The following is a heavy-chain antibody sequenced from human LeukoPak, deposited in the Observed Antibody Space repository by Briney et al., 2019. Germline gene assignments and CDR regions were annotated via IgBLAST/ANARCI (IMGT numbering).Heavy chain of an antibody. V-gene: IGHV1-8*01. J-gene: IGHJ6*03. D-gene: IGHD6-13*01. CDR2: MNPNSGNT. Sequence: GASVKVSCKASGYTFTSYDINWVRQATGQGLEWMGWMNPNSGNTGYAQKFQGRVTMTRNTSISTAYMELSSLRSEDTAVYYCARAAAAGTNYYMDVWGQGTTVTVSS. CDR3: ARAAAAGTNYYMDV. CDR1: GYTFTSYD.